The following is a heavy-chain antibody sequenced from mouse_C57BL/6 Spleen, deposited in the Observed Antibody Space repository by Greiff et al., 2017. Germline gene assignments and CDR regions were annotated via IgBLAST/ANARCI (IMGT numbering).Heavy chain of an antibody. CDR3: ARQHRPPDY. J-gene: IGHJ2*01. D-gene: IGHD3-2*02. CDR1: GFTFRSYA. CDR2: ISDGGSYI. V-gene: IGHV5-4*03. Sequence: EVKLMESGGGLVKPGGSLKLSCAASGFTFRSYAMTWVRQTPEKRLEWVATISDGGSYIYYPDNVKGRFTISRDNAKNNLYLQMSHLKSEDTAMYYCARQHRPPDYWGQGTTLPVSS.